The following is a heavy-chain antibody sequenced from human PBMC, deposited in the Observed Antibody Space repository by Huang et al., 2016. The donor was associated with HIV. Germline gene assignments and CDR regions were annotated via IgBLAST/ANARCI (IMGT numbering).Heavy chain of an antibody. J-gene: IGHJ6*02. Sequence: EVQLVESGGGLVQPGGSLRLSCAASGFTFSSYGMHWVREAPGKGRVGGARSNSEGRGTSERDAVKGRFTISRDNAKNTLYLRMNSLGAEDTAVYYCAIYCSSTSCYQYGMDVWGQGTTVTVSS. CDR2: SNSEGRGT. CDR1: GFTFSSYG. D-gene: IGHD2-2*01. CDR3: AIYCSSTSCYQYGMDV. V-gene: IGHV3-74*01.